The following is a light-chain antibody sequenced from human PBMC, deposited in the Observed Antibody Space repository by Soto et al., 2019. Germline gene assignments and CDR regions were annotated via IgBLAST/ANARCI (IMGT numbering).Light chain of an antibody. CDR1: HSLSDT. CDR2: GAS. V-gene: IGKV3-20*01. Sequence: EIVMTQSPATLSVSPGGSATLSCRASHSLSDTLAWYQQKPGQAPGLLIYGASSRATVIPDRFSGSGSGTDFTLIISRLEPEDFAVYYCQQYGSSGTFGQGTKVDIK. CDR3: QQYGSSGT. J-gene: IGKJ1*01.